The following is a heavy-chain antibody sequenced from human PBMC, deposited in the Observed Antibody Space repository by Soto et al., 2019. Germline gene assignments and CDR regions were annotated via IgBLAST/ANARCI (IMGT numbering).Heavy chain of an antibody. D-gene: IGHD3-22*01. CDR1: GFSFKTFW. Sequence: EMQLVESGGGSVQLGESLRLSCAASGFSFKTFWMSWVRQAPVKGLEWVANINQDESESHYVDSVKGRFTISRDNAKSSVTLQMNDLRAEDTAAYYCVSANIVGRPGGGQGTMVTVSS. V-gene: IGHV3-7*01. CDR2: INQDESES. J-gene: IGHJ3*01. CDR3: VSANIVGRPG.